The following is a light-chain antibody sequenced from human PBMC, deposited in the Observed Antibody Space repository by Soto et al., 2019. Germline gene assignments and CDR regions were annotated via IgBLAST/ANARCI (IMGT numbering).Light chain of an antibody. Sequence: EIVLTQSPGTLSLSPGERATLSCRASQSVSSSYLAWYQQKPCQAPRPLIYGASSRAIGIPDMFSGSWSGTDFTLTISILDPEDFAVYYCQQYGSSPWTFGQGTKVEIK. CDR1: QSVSSSY. CDR3: QQYGSSPWT. V-gene: IGKV3-20*01. J-gene: IGKJ1*01. CDR2: GAS.